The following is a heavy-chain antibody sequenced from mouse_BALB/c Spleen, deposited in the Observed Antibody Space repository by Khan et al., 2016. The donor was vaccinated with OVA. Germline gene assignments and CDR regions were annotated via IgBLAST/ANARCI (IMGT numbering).Heavy chain of an antibody. CDR3: TRLGTTGWFTY. D-gene: IGHD2-13*01. CDR1: GYSFTNYY. Sequence: VQLQQSGPELMKPGASVKISCKASGYSFTNYYIHWVKQSHGQSLEWLGYIDPFNGGTTYNQKFKGTATLTVDKSSSTAYMHLNNLTSEDSAVYYCTRLGTTGWFTYWGQGTLVTGSA. J-gene: IGHJ3*01. CDR2: IDPFNGGT. V-gene: IGHV1S135*01.